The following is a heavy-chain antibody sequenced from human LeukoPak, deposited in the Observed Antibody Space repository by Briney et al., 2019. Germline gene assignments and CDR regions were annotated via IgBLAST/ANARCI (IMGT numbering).Heavy chain of an antibody. Sequence: GGSLRLSCAASGFTFSSYAMSWVRQAPGKGLEWVSAISGSAHNTYYADSVKGRFTISRDNSQNTLYLQMNSPRAEDTAVYYCAKDQVGVHYNWGQGTLVTVSS. CDR3: AKDQVGVHYN. CDR1: GFTFSSYA. D-gene: IGHD1-26*01. V-gene: IGHV3-23*01. CDR2: ISGSAHNT. J-gene: IGHJ4*02.